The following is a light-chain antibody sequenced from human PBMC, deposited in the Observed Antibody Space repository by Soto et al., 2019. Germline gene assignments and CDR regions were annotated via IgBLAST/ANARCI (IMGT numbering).Light chain of an antibody. Sequence: QSVLTQPASVSGSPGQSITISCTGTSSDVGGYNYVSWYQQHPGKAPKLMIYEVSNRPSGVSNRFSGSKSGNTASLTISGLQAEDEADYYCSSYTSSSPLVFGTGT. CDR2: EVS. J-gene: IGLJ1*01. CDR1: SSDVGGYNY. V-gene: IGLV2-14*01. CDR3: SSYTSSSPLV.